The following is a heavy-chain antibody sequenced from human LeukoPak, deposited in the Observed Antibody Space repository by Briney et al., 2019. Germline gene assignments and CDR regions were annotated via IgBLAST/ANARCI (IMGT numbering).Heavy chain of an antibody. CDR2: INDDERST. D-gene: IGHD2-15*01. J-gene: IGHJ3*01. CDR1: GLTFITDW. V-gene: IGHV3-74*01. Sequence: GGSLRLSCAAFGLTFITDWMDSVRQAPGKGLMWVSCINDDERSTSTSYAESVKGRFTISRDNAKNTLYLQMNSLRAEDTAVYYCARDSRSLSDWGQGTMVTVSS. CDR3: ARDSRSLSD.